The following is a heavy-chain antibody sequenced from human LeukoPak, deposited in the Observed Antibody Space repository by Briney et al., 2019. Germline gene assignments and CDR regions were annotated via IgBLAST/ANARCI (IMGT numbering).Heavy chain of an antibody. CDR2: ISGSGGST. Sequence: GGSLRLSCAASGFTFRNYAMSWVRQAPGKGLEWVSTISGSGGSTYYADSVKGRFTLSRDNSKKTLYLQMNSLRTEDTAVYYCAKDIPVVMVAASDYWGQGTLVTVSS. J-gene: IGHJ4*02. CDR1: GFTFRNYA. V-gene: IGHV3-23*01. D-gene: IGHD2-15*01. CDR3: AKDIPVVMVAASDY.